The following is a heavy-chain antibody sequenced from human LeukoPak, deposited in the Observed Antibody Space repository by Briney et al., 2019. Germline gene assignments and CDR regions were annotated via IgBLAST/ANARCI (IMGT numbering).Heavy chain of an antibody. D-gene: IGHD6-6*01. Sequence: PPGGSLRPSCAASGFTFSTYGMSWVRQAPGKGPEWVSAISDSGDSTYYADSVRGRFTISRDNSKNTVSLQMNSLRAEDTAVYYCAKRVEYSSSSGGYFDYWGQGILITVSS. CDR2: ISDSGDST. V-gene: IGHV3-23*01. CDR3: AKRVEYSSSSGGYFDY. J-gene: IGHJ4*02. CDR1: GFTFSTYG.